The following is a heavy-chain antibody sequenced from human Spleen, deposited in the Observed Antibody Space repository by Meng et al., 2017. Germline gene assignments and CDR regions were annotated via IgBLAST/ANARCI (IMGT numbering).Heavy chain of an antibody. CDR1: GGSFSDYY. CDR2: INHSGST. J-gene: IGHJ4*02. CDR3: ARGPTTMAHDFDY. V-gene: IGHV4-34*01. D-gene: IGHD4-11*01. Sequence: QVQLQQWGAGLLKPSEPLSLTCVVSGGSFSDYYWSWIRQPPGEGLEWIGEINHSGSTNYNPSLESRATISVDTSQNNLSLKLSSVTAADSAVYYCARGPTTMAHDFDYWGQGTLVTVSS.